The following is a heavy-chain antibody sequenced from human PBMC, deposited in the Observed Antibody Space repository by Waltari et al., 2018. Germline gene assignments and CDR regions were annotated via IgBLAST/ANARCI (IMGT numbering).Heavy chain of an antibody. CDR1: GFTFSSFW. CDR3: ASARYSGTYYNDY. Sequence: EVQLVESGGGLVQPGGSLRPSCAASGFTFSSFWMHWVRQAPGKGLVWVSRINSDGSSTSYADSVKGRFTISRDNAKNTLYLQMNSLRAEDTAVYYCASARYSGTYYNDYWGQGMLVTVSP. V-gene: IGHV3-74*01. D-gene: IGHD1-26*01. CDR2: INSDGSST. J-gene: IGHJ4*02.